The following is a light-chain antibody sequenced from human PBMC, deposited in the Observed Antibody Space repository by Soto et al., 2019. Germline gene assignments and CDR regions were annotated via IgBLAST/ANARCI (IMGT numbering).Light chain of an antibody. CDR1: SSDVGGYSY. V-gene: IGLV2-11*01. J-gene: IGLJ1*01. CDR2: DVT. CDR3: CSYTGSYSYV. Sequence: QPVLTQPHSVSGSPGQSVTISCTGTSSDVGGYSYVSWYQQHPGKAPELIIYDVTERPSGVPDRFSGSKSGNTASLTISGLQAEDEADYYCCSYTGSYSYVFGIGTRSPS.